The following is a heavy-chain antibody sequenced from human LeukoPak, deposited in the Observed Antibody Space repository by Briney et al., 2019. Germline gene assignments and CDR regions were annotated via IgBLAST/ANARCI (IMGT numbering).Heavy chain of an antibody. CDR2: IYSSGST. CDR1: GGSISSYY. D-gene: IGHD2/OR15-2a*01. V-gene: IGHV4-4*07. CDR3: ARASLPDFNRSEDRFVP. J-gene: IGHJ5*02. Sequence: PSETLSLTCTVSGGSISSYYWYWIRQPAGKGLEWIGRIYSSGSTDYNPSLKSRVTMSVDTSKNQFSLKLSSVTAADTAVYYCARASLPDFNRSEDRFVPWGQGTLVTVSS.